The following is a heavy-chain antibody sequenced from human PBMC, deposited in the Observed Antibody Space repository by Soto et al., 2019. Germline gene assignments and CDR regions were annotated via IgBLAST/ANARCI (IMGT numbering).Heavy chain of an antibody. CDR3: AKADGEQWLIPHLDN. V-gene: IGHV3-23*01. J-gene: IGHJ4*02. CDR2: ISCCGGST. CDR1: GFNFKKFA. D-gene: IGHD6-19*01. Sequence: GGSLRLSCEASGFNFKKFAMGWVRQAPGEGLEWVSGISCCGGSTSYADSVKGRFTLARDDSKNTLSLHLNSLRFEDTARYFCAKADGEQWLIPHLDNWGQGTLVTVYS.